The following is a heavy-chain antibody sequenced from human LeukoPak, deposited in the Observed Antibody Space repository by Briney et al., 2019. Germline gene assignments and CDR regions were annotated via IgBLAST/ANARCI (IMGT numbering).Heavy chain of an antibody. V-gene: IGHV3-23*01. CDR2: ISASGGST. Sequence: GGSLRLSCAASGFTFSSYAMTWVCQAPGKGLEWVSAISASGGSTYYADSVKGRFTISRDNSKDTLYLQMNSLRAEDTAVYYCAKWGCSGGSCYPFDYWGQGTLVTVSS. D-gene: IGHD2-15*01. CDR1: GFTFSSYA. J-gene: IGHJ4*02. CDR3: AKWGCSGGSCYPFDY.